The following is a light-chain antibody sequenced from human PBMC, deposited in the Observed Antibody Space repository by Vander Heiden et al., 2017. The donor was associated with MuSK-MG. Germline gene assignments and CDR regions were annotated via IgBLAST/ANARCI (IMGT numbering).Light chain of an antibody. V-gene: IGLV2-23*02. J-gene: IGLJ1*01. CDR2: DVT. CDR1: SNDVGAYDL. CDR3: CSYAGNSKFV. Sequence: QSALTQPASVSGSPGQSIIISCTGTSNDVGAYDLVSWYQQHPGKAPKLIIYDVTKRPSGISDRFSGSKSGNSASLTISGLQAVDEADYYCCSYAGNSKFVFGTGTEVTVL.